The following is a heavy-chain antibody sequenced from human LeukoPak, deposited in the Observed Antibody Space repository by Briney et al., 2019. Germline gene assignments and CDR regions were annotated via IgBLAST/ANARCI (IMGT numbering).Heavy chain of an antibody. CDR3: ARGHYDVLAASYKWTPDY. CDR2: ITSGGDYI. J-gene: IGHJ4*02. D-gene: IGHD3-9*01. V-gene: IGHV3-21*01. Sequence: GGTLRLSCAACRFTCKTFKMNWVRQAPGKGLEWVSSITSGGDYIYYADSVKGRFTTSRDNAKNSLSLQLNSLRVEDTAVYYCARGHYDVLAASYKWTPDYWGQGTLVTVSS. CDR1: RFTCKTFK.